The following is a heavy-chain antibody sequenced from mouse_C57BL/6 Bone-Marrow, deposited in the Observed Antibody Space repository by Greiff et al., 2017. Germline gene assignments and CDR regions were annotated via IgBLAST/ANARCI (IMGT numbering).Heavy chain of an antibody. J-gene: IGHJ2*01. CDR3: TVGDD. Sequence: DVQLQESGAELVRPGASVKLSFTASGFNIQVDYMSWGKQRPEQGLEWIGWIDPEYGDTEYASKFQGTATITADTSSNTAYLQISSLTSEDTAVYYCTVGDDWGQGTTLTVSS. CDR1: GFNIQVDY. V-gene: IGHV14-4*01. CDR2: IDPEYGDT.